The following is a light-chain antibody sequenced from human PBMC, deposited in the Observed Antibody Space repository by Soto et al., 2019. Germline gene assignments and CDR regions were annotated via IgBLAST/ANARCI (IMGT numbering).Light chain of an antibody. CDR3: QQYNNWPIT. Sequence: EIVMTQSPATLSVSPGDRATLSCRASQSVRSDLAWYQQKPGQAPRLLIFGASTRATGIPARFSGSGSGTEFTLSISSLQSEDFAVYYCQQYNNWPITFGQGTRLEIK. CDR2: GAS. CDR1: QSVRSD. V-gene: IGKV3-15*01. J-gene: IGKJ5*01.